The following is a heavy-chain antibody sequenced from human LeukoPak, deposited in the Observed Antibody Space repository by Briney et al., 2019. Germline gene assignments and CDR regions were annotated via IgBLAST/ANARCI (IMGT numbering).Heavy chain of an antibody. Sequence: GGSQRLSCAASGFALSKHWMHWVRQAPGKGLVWVSRINSDETTLQYADSVKGRFTISRDTAKNTLYLQMNSLRAEDTAVYYCARVIVGAPGFDCWGQATLVTVSS. CDR3: ARVIVGAPGFDC. CDR1: GFALSKHW. CDR2: INSDETTL. V-gene: IGHV3-74*01. J-gene: IGHJ4*02. D-gene: IGHD1-26*01.